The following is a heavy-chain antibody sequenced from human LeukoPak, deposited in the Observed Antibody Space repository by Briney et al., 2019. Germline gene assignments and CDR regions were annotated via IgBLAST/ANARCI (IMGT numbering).Heavy chain of an antibody. D-gene: IGHD5-12*01. CDR2: VYYSGRT. Sequence: SETLSLTCTVSGGSISVNTYYCAWIRQPPGRGLEWIGSVYYSGRTDYNPSLKSRVTISVDTSKNQFSLKLSSVTAADTAVYYCARVSGYDWESFYDYWGQGTLVTVSS. CDR1: GGSISVNTYY. J-gene: IGHJ4*02. CDR3: ARVSGYDWESFYDY. V-gene: IGHV4-39*07.